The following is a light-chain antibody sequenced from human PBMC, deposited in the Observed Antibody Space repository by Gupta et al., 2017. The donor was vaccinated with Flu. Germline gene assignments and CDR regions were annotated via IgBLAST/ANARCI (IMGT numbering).Light chain of an antibody. Sequence: ENVLTQSPATLSLSPGERATLSCRASQSVSRSLAWYQQKSGQAPRLLIYDASTTATGPPARFSGSGSRTDFTLTISSLDPEDFAFYYCQHSNNWPPTFGQGTKLEIK. CDR1: QSVSRS. J-gene: IGKJ2*01. V-gene: IGKV3-11*01. CDR3: QHSNNWPPT. CDR2: DAS.